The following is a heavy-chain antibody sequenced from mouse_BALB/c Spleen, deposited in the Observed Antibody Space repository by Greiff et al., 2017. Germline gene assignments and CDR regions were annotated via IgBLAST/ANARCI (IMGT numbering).Heavy chain of an antibody. V-gene: IGHV1-9*01. Sequence: VQLQQSGAELMKPGASVKISCKATGYTFSSYWIEWVKQRPGHGLEWIGEILPGSGSTNYNEKFKGKATFTADTSSNTAYMQLSSLTSEDSAVYYCARSVYGYYGFYAMDYWGQGTSVTVSS. CDR2: ILPGSGST. D-gene: IGHD2-3*01. CDR3: ARSVYGYYGFYAMDY. CDR1: GYTFSSYW. J-gene: IGHJ4*01.